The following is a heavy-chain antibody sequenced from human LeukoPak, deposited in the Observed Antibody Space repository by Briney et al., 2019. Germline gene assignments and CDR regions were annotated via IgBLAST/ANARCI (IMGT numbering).Heavy chain of an antibody. Sequence: PGGSLRLSWAASGFTFSSYGMNWVRQAPGKGLEWVSSISSSSSYIYYADSVKGRFTISRDNAKNSLYLQMNSLRAEDTAVYYCARDQGPGGAATDYWGQGTLVTVSS. J-gene: IGHJ4*02. V-gene: IGHV3-21*01. D-gene: IGHD1-26*01. CDR1: GFTFSSYG. CDR2: ISSSSSYI. CDR3: ARDQGPGGAATDY.